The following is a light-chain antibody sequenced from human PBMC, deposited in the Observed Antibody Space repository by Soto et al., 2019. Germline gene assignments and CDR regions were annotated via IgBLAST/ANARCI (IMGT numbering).Light chain of an antibody. CDR2: LNSDGSH. J-gene: IGLJ2*01. CDR3: QTLGTGIVV. V-gene: IGLV4-69*01. CDR1: SGHSSYA. Sequence: QSVLTQSPSASASLGASVKLTCTLSSGHSSYAIAWHQQQPEKGPRYLMKLNSDGSHSKGDGIPDRFSGSSSGAERYLTISRLPVGGEAEHYRQTLGTGIVVFGRRAQPTVL.